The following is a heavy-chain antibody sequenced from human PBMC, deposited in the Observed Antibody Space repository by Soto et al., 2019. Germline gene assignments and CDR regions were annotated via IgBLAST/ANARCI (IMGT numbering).Heavy chain of an antibody. J-gene: IGHJ4*02. D-gene: IGHD2-2*01. CDR1: GFTFDDYA. CDR2: ISWNSGSI. Sequence: GGSLILSCAASGFTFDDYAMHWVRQAPGKGLEWVSGISWNSGSIGYVDSVKGRFTISRDNAKNSLYLQMNSLRAEDTALYYCAKDFGSSISWHDYWGQGTLVTVSS. V-gene: IGHV3-9*01. CDR3: AKDFGSSISWHDY.